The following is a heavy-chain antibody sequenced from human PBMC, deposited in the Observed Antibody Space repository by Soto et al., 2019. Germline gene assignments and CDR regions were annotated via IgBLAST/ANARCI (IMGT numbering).Heavy chain of an antibody. CDR2: TYYRSKWGD. D-gene: IGHD6-19*01. V-gene: IGHV6-1*01. CDR1: GDSISSNSAA. J-gene: IGHJ4*02. CDR3: ARVRAGSQYFDY. Sequence: PSQTLSLTXAISGDSISSNSAAWNWIRQSPSRGLEWLGRTYYRSKWGDDYAVSVKSRITINPDTSKNQFSLQLNSVTPEDTAVYYCARVRAGSQYFDYWGQGTLVTVSS.